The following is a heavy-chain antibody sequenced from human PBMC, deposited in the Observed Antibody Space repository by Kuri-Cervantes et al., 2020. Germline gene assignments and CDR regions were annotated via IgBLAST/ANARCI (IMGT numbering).Heavy chain of an antibody. CDR3: ATRPGLVGQDY. Sequence: ASVKVSCKASGGTFSSYGISWVRQAPGQGLEWMGWISAYNGNTNYAQKLQGRVTMTTDTSTSTAYMGLSSLRSEDTAVYYCATRPGLVGQDYWGQGTLVTVSS. CDR2: ISAYNGNT. V-gene: IGHV1-18*01. CDR1: GGTFSSYG. D-gene: IGHD6-6*01. J-gene: IGHJ4*02.